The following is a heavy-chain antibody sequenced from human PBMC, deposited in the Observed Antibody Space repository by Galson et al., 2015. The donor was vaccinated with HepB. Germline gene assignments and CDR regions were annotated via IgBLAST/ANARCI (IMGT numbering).Heavy chain of an antibody. D-gene: IGHD5-18*01. CDR3: ASTDTAMSTFDY. CDR1: GYTFTGYY. CDR2: INPNSGGT. Sequence: SVKVSCKASGYTFTGYYVHWVRQAPGQGLEWMGWINPNSGGTNYAQKFQGRVTMTRDTSISTAYMELSRLRSDDTAVYYCASTDTAMSTFDYWGQGTLVTVSS. V-gene: IGHV1-2*02. J-gene: IGHJ4*02.